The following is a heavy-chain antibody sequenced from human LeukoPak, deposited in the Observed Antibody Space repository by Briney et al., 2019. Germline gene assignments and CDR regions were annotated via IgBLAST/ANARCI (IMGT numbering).Heavy chain of an antibody. Sequence: ASVKVSCKASGYAFTSYDINWVRQATGQGLEWMGWMNPNGGNTGYAQKFQGRVTITRNTSISTAYMELSSLRSEDTAVYFCARGNLYDSSGHYFDYWGQGILVTVSS. D-gene: IGHD3-22*01. CDR1: GYAFTSYD. V-gene: IGHV1-8*03. CDR2: MNPNGGNT. CDR3: ARGNLYDSSGHYFDY. J-gene: IGHJ4*02.